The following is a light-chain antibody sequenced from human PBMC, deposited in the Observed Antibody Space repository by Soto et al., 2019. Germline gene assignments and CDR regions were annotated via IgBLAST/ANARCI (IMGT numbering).Light chain of an antibody. CDR1: QSISTY. CDR3: QQSYSTPMWT. Sequence: DILMTQSPSSLSASVGERVTITCRASQSISTYLNWYQQKPGKAPKVLIYAASSLQSGVPSRFSGSGSGTDFTHTISSLQPEDFATYYCQQSYSTPMWTFGQGTKVDIK. CDR2: AAS. J-gene: IGKJ1*01. V-gene: IGKV1-39*01.